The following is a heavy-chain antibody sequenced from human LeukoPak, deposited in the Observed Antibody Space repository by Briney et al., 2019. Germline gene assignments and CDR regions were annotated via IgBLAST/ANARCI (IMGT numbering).Heavy chain of an antibody. CDR2: IRYDGSNK. V-gene: IGHV3-30*02. J-gene: IGHJ1*01. CDR1: GFTFSSYG. Sequence: GGSLRLSCAASGFTFSSYGMHWVRQAPGKGLEWVAFIRYDGSNKYYADSVKGRFTISRDNSKNTLYLQMNSLRAEATAVYYCAKGGSSWSAYFQHWGQGTLVTVSS. CDR3: AKGGSSWSAYFQH. D-gene: IGHD6-13*01.